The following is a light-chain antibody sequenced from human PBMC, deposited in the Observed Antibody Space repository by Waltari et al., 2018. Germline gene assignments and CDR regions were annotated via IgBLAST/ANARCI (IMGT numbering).Light chain of an antibody. Sequence: EIVLTQSPVTLSLSPGERGTLSCRASQGVSSNLAWYQQKPAQAPRLLIYGASHRATGVPARFSGSGSGTDFTLTISSLEPEDFAVYYCQQRGTWPLTFGGGTKVEIK. CDR2: GAS. J-gene: IGKJ4*01. V-gene: IGKV3-11*01. CDR3: QQRGTWPLT. CDR1: QGVSSN.